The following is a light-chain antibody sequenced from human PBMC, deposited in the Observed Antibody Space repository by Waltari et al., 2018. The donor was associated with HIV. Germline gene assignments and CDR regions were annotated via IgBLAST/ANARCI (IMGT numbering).Light chain of an antibody. CDR2: DAS. Sequence: DIQMTQSPSSMSASVGDEVTITCRATQFISTSLAWYQQRPNRAPKLLIFDASRLQSGAPSRVSGRGSGTQFTLTINSLQPEDVATYYCQQANSFPHTFGQGT. CDR1: QFISTS. V-gene: IGKV1-12*01. CDR3: QQANSFPHT. J-gene: IGKJ2*01.